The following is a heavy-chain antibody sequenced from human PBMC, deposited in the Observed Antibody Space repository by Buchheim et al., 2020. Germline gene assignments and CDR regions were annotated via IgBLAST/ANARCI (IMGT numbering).Heavy chain of an antibody. D-gene: IGHD6-19*01. CDR3: EKERGWGFPHIAVAEPDY. CDR2: ISGSGGST. J-gene: IGHJ4*02. V-gene: IGHV3-23*01. Sequence: EVQLLESGGGLVQPGGSLRLSCAASGFTFSSYAMSWVRQAPGKGLEWVSAISGSGGSTYYADSVKGRFTISRDNSKNTLYLQMNSLGAEDTAVYYCEKERGWGFPHIAVAEPDYWGQGTL. CDR1: GFTFSSYA.